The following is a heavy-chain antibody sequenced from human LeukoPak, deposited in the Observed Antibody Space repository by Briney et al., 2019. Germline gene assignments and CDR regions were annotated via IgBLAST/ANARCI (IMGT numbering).Heavy chain of an antibody. CDR3: ARRDPKYVWGSCRF. CDR1: GGYFTGYY. V-gene: IGHV4-34*01. CDR2: SNHIGRT. Sequence: SETLSLTCAINGGYFTGYYWTWIRQPPGKGLDWIGESNHIGRTAYNPSLKSRVSISVDSSKNQFSLKLHSVTAADTARYYCARRDPKYVWGSCRFWGQGALVIVSS. D-gene: IGHD3-16*01. J-gene: IGHJ4*02.